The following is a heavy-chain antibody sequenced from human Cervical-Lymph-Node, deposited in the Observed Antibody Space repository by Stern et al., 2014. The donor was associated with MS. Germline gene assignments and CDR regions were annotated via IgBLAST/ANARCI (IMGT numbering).Heavy chain of an antibody. D-gene: IGHD1-26*01. J-gene: IGHJ4*02. CDR2: ISRSSSYK. Sequence: EMQLVESGGGLVKPGGSLRLSCVVSGFTFSTNTMNWVRQAPGKGLEWVSSISRSSSYKYYADSVKGRFTISRDNTKNSLYLQMNSLRAEDTAVYYCARDSGSYSLFDYWGQGTLVTVSS. CDR1: GFTFSTNT. CDR3: ARDSGSYSLFDY. V-gene: IGHV3-21*01.